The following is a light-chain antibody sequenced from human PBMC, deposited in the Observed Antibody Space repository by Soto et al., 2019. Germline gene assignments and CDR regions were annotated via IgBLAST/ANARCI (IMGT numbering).Light chain of an antibody. CDR3: CSYSTTTSLYV. Sequence: QSVLTQPASVSGSPGQSITISCSGISSDVGDYKNVSWYQQHPGKAPKLIIYEVTNGPSGVSHRFSGSKSGNTASLTISGLQTEDEADYYCCSYSTTTSLYVFGTGTKLTVL. CDR1: SSDVGDYKN. CDR2: EVT. J-gene: IGLJ1*01. V-gene: IGLV2-14*01.